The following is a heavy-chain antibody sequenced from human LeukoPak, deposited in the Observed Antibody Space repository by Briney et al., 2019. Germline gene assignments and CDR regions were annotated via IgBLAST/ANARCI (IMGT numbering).Heavy chain of an antibody. J-gene: IGHJ4*02. CDR3: ARETNSYGLSYYFDY. CDR1: GGSISSGSYY. D-gene: IGHD5-18*01. Sequence: PSETLSLTCTVSGGSISSGSYYWSWIRQPAGKGLEWIGRIYTSGSTNYDPSLKSRVTISVDTSKNQFSLKLSSVTAADTAVYYCARETNSYGLSYYFDYWGQGTLVTVSS. V-gene: IGHV4-61*02. CDR2: IYTSGST.